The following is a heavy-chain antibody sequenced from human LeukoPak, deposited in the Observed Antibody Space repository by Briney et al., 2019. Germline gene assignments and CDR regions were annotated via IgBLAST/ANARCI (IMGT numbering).Heavy chain of an antibody. CDR2: IQEDGKEM. Sequence: GGSLRLSCAASGFNFRKHWMSWVRQSIGKGLECVAKIQEDGKEMHYVDSVKGRFTISRDNSKNTLYVQMNSLRAEDTAVYYCAKDADIVVSSYFDYWGQGTLVTVSS. D-gene: IGHD2-2*01. J-gene: IGHJ4*02. CDR3: AKDADIVVSSYFDY. V-gene: IGHV3-7*01. CDR1: GFNFRKHW.